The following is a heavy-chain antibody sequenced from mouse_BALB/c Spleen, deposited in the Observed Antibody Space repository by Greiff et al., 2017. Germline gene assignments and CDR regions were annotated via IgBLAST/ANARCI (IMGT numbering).Heavy chain of an antibody. D-gene: IGHD1-1*01. J-gene: IGHJ1*01. CDR2: ISYSGST. Sequence: EVQLVESGPGLVKPSQSLSLTCTVTGYSITSDYAWNWIRQFPGNKLEWMGYISYSGSTSSNPSLKSRISITRDTSKNQFFLQLNSVTTEDTATYYCARPYYGSSGDWYFDVWGAGTTVTVSA. CDR3: ARPYYGSSGDWYFDV. CDR1: GYSITSDYA. V-gene: IGHV3-2*02.